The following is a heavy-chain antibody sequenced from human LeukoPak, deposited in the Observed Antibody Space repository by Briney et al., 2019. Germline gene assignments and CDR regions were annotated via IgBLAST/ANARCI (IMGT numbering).Heavy chain of an antibody. V-gene: IGHV4-61*02. CDR2: IYTSGST. CDR1: GGSISSGSYY. D-gene: IGHD4-23*01. CDR3: ARVFGGPVSRRFDP. Sequence: SETLSLTCTVSGGSISSGSYYWSWIRQPAGKGLEWIGRIYTSGSTNYNPSLKSRVTISLDTSKNQFSLRLSSVTATDTAVYYCARVFGGPVSRRFDPWGQGTLVSVSS. J-gene: IGHJ5*02.